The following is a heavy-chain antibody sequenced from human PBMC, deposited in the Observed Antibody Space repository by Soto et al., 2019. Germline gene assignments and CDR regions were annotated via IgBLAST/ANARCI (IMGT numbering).Heavy chain of an antibody. J-gene: IGHJ4*02. CDR2: ISYDGSNK. V-gene: IGHV3-30*18. Sequence: QVQLVESGGGVVQPGRSLRLSCAASGFTFSSYGMHWVRQAPGKGLEWVAVISYDGSNKYYADSVKGRFTISRDNSKNTLYLQMNSLRAEDTAVYYCAKDSSVVVTATHDYWGQGTLVTVSS. D-gene: IGHD2-21*02. CDR1: GFTFSSYG. CDR3: AKDSSVVVTATHDY.